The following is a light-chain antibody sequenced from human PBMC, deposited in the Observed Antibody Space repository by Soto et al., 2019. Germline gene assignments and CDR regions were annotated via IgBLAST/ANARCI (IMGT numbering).Light chain of an antibody. J-gene: IGLJ2*01. Sequence: QSVLTQPPSVSGAPGQRVTISCTGSSSNIGAGYDVHWYQQLPGTAPKLLIYGNSNRPSRVPDRFSGSKSGTSASLAITGLQAEDEADYYCQSYDSSLSASVFGGGTKLTVL. CDR1: SSNIGAGYD. CDR3: QSYDSSLSASV. CDR2: GNS. V-gene: IGLV1-40*01.